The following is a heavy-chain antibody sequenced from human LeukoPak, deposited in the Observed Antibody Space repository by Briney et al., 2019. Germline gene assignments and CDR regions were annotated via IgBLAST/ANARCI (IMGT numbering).Heavy chain of an antibody. D-gene: IGHD3-16*02. CDR2: IYTSGST. J-gene: IGHJ4*02. CDR1: GGSISSGSCY. CDR3: ARSDYVWGSYRYLDY. V-gene: IGHV4-61*02. Sequence: SETLSLTXTVSGGSISSGSCYWSWIRQPAGKGLEWIGRIYTSGSTNYNPSLKSRVTISVDTSKNQFSLKLSSVTAADTAVYYCARSDYVWGSYRYLDYWGQGTLVTVSS.